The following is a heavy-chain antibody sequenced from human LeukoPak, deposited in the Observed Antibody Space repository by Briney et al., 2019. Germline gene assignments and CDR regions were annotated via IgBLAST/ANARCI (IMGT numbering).Heavy chain of an antibody. CDR2: IHSGGTT. CDR3: ARDKVVGATIFDY. Sequence: PGGSLRLSCAASGFTVSSNYMSWVRQAPGKGLEWVSIIHSGGTTNYVDSVKGRFTISRDNSRNTLYLQMNSLRAEDTAVYYCARDKVVGATIFDYWGQGTLVTVSS. D-gene: IGHD1-26*01. V-gene: IGHV3-53*01. CDR1: GFTVSSNY. J-gene: IGHJ4*02.